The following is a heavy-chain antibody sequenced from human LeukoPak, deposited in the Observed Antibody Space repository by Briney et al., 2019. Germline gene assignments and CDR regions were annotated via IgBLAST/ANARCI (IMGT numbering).Heavy chain of an antibody. CDR2: IYYSGST. J-gene: IGHJ6*02. CDR3: ARSYCSGGSCYYGMDV. V-gene: IGHV4-59*08. CDR1: GGSISSYY. Sequence: TSETLSLTCTVSGGSISSYYWSWIRQPPGKGREWIGYIYYSGSTNDNPSLKSRVTISVDTSKNQFSLKLSSVTAADTAVYYCARSYCSGGSCYYGMDVWGQGTTVTVSS. D-gene: IGHD2-15*01.